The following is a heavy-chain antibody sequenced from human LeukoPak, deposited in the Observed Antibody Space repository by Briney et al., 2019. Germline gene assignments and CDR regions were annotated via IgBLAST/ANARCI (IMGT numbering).Heavy chain of an antibody. D-gene: IGHD6-13*01. Sequence: PGGSLRLSCAASGFTFSNYAMSWVRQAPGKGLEWVSTISGSGGGTYYADSVKGRSTISRDNSKNTLYLQMNSLRAEDTAVYYCAKSVSWQQLTDWGQGTLVSVSS. CDR1: GFTFSNYA. V-gene: IGHV3-23*01. CDR3: AKSVSWQQLTD. CDR2: ISGSGGGT. J-gene: IGHJ4*02.